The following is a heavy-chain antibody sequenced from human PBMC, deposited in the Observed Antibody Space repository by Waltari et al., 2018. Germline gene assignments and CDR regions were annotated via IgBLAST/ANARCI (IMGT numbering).Heavy chain of an antibody. J-gene: IGHJ4*02. CDR3: ARIGYCSSTSCHAFDY. CDR1: GYTFTGYY. Sequence: QVQLVQSGAEVKKPGASVKVSCKASGYTFTGYYMHWVRLAPGQGLEWMGWINPNSGGTNYAQKFQGRVTMTRDTSISTAYMELSRLRSDDTAVYYCARIGYCSSTSCHAFDYWGQGTLVTVSS. V-gene: IGHV1-2*02. CDR2: INPNSGGT. D-gene: IGHD2-2*01.